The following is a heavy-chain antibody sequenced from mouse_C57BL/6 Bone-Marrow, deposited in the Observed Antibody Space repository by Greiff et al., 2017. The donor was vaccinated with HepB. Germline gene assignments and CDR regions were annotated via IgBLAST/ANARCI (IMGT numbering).Heavy chain of an antibody. CDR1: GFTFSSYG. CDR2: ISSGGSYT. CDR3: ARRGSAWFAY. V-gene: IGHV5-6*01. D-gene: IGHD3-1*01. Sequence: EVMLVESGGDLVKPGGSLKLSCAASGFTFSSYGMSWVRQTPDKRLEWVATISSGGSYTYYPDSVKGRFTISRDNAKNTLYLQMSSLKSEDTGMYYCARRGSAWFAYWGQGTLVTVSA. J-gene: IGHJ3*01.